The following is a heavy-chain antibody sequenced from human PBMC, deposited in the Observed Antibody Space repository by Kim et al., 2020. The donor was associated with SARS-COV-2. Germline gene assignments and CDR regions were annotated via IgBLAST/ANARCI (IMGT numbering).Heavy chain of an antibody. J-gene: IGHJ2*01. CDR1: GFTFSSYE. D-gene: IGHD6-19*01. CDR2: ISSSGSTI. V-gene: IGHV3-48*03. Sequence: GGSLRLSCAASGFTFSSYEMNWVRQAPGKGLEWVSYISSSGSTIYYADSVKGRFTISRDNAKNSLYLQMNSLRAEDTAVYYCARGGIAVAGSPLADWYFDLWGRGTLVTVSS. CDR3: ARGGIAVAGSPLADWYFDL.